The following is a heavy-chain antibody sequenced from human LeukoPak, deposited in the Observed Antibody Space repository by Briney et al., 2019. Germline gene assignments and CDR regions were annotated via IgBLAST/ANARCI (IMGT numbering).Heavy chain of an antibody. V-gene: IGHV3-23*01. CDR1: GFTSSSYA. D-gene: IGHD2-2*01. Sequence: GGSLRLSCAASGFTSSSYAMSWVRQAPGKGLEWVSGISGSGGSAYYADPVKGRFTISRDNSKNTLYLQMNSLRAEDTAVYYCAKEAFSCFDYWGQGTLVTVSS. CDR2: ISGSGGSA. CDR3: AKEAFSCFDY. J-gene: IGHJ4*02.